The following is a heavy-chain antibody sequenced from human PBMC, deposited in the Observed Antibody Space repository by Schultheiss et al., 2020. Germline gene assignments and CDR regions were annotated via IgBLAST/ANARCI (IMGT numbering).Heavy chain of an antibody. CDR2: ISSSGSTI. CDR1: GFTVSSNY. V-gene: IGHV3-11*04. J-gene: IGHJ4*02. Sequence: GESLKISCAASGFTVSSNYMNWVRQAPGKGLEWVSYISSSGSTIYYADSVKGRFTISRDNAKNSLYLQMNSLRAEDTAVYYCARHGDDGGDYWGQGTLVTVSS. CDR3: ARHGDDGGDY. D-gene: IGHD4-23*01.